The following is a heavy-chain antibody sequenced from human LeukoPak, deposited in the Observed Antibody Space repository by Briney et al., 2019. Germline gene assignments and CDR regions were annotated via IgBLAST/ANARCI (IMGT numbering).Heavy chain of an antibody. V-gene: IGHV1-18*01. CDR3: ARVGGVGPTAPPDYYSYQNDV. D-gene: IGHD1-26*01. J-gene: IGHJ6*03. Sequence: ASVKVSCKASGYTFISYGITWVRQAPGQGLEWMGWISPYSGKTNFQPKLQGRVTMTTDTSTSTAYMELRSLRSDDTAVYYCARVGGVGPTAPPDYYSYQNDVWGRGTTVTVSS. CDR2: ISPYSGKT. CDR1: GYTFISYG.